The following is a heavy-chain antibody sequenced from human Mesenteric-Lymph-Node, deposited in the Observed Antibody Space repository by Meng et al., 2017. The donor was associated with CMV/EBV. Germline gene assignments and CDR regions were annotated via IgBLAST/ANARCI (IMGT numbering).Heavy chain of an antibody. CDR2: INHSGST. V-gene: IGHV4-34*01. Sequence: CAVYGGSLSGYDGGWIRQPPGKGLEWMGEINHSGSTNYNPSLKSRVTISVDTSKNQISLKLSSVTAADTAVYYCARGGYSGYDWAYYWGQGILVTVSS. CDR3: ARGGYSGYDWAYY. CDR1: GGSLSGYD. D-gene: IGHD5-12*01. J-gene: IGHJ4*02.